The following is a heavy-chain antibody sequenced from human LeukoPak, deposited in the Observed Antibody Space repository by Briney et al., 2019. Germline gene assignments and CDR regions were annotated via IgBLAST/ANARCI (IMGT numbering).Heavy chain of an antibody. CDR3: ARWFRGWFGELLTDYYYGMDV. CDR2: MNPNSGNT. CDR1: GYTFTSYD. V-gene: IGHV1-8*01. D-gene: IGHD3-10*01. J-gene: IGHJ6*02. Sequence: ASVKVSCKASGYTFTSYDINWVRQAAGQGLEWMGWMNPNSGNTGYAQKFQGRVTMTRNTSISTAYMELSSLRSEDTAVYYCARWFRGWFGELLTDYYYGMDVWGQGTTVTVSS.